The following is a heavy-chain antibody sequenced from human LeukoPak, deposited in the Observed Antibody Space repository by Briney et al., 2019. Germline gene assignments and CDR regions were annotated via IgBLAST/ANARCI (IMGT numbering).Heavy chain of an antibody. CDR3: ARHSAMVREPRRPFDP. V-gene: IGHV4-39*01. Sequence: NASETLSLTCTVSGGSISSSSYYWGWIRQPPGKGLEWIGSIYYSGSTYYNPSLKSRVTISVDTSKNQFSLKLSSVTAADTAVYYCARHSAMVREPRRPFDPWGQGTLVTVSS. CDR1: GGSISSSSYY. CDR2: IYYSGST. J-gene: IGHJ5*02. D-gene: IGHD3-10*01.